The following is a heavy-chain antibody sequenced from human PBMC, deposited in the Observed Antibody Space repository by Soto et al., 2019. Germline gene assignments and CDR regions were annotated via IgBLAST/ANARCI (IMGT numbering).Heavy chain of an antibody. J-gene: IGHJ4*02. D-gene: IGHD3-22*01. Sequence: SETRSPTCNVSGGYILSCGSYWGWMVHHGGTGVEWIGYIYYSGSTYYNPSLKSRVTISVDTSKNQFSLKLSSVTAADTAVYYCARVYSPTRNPNNYYPYLDYWAQGTVVTVSS. CDR2: IYYSGST. CDR3: ARVYSPTRNPNNYYPYLDY. V-gene: IGHV4-31*03. CDR1: GGYILSCGSY.